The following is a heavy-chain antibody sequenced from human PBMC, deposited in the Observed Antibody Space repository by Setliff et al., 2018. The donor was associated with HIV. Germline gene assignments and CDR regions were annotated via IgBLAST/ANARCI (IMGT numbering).Heavy chain of an antibody. Sequence: GASVKVSCKISGYNLTELSIHWVRQAPGKGLEWMANFDPEDGETFYAQKFQGRLTMTEDTSTDTAYMKLSSQRTNDTAMYDCAKDPGYSSTCNSESFQHWGQGTVGTVAS. V-gene: IGHV1-24*01. CDR2: FDPEDGET. CDR1: GYNLTELS. D-gene: IGHD6-13*01. J-gene: IGHJ1*01. CDR3: AKDPGYSSTCNSESFQH.